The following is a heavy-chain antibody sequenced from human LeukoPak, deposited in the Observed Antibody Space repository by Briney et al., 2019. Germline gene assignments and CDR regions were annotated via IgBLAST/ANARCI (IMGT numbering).Heavy chain of an antibody. CDR3: ANDIVVVPAAILGRSYYYYGMDV. CDR1: GFTFSSYA. V-gene: IGHV3-23*01. Sequence: GGSLRLSCAASGFTFSSYAMSWVRQAPGKGLEWVSAISGSGGSTYYADSVKGRFTISRDNSKNTLYLQMNSLRAEDTAVYYCANDIVVVPAAILGRSYYYYGMDVWGKGTTVTVSS. CDR2: ISGSGGST. J-gene: IGHJ6*04. D-gene: IGHD2-2*01.